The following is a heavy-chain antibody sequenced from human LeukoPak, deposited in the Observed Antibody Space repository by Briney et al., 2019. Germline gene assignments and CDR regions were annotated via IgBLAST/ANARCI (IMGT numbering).Heavy chain of an antibody. CDR2: ISSSSSYI. J-gene: IGHJ4*02. V-gene: IGHV3-21*01. Sequence: GGSLRLSCAASGFTFSSYSMNWVRQAPGKGLEWVSSISSSSSYIYYADSVKGRFTISRDNAKNSLYLQMNNLRAEDTAVYYCARVALCSTSCHPRGYSYGAFDYWGQGTLVTVSS. CDR1: GFTFSSYS. CDR3: ARVALCSTSCHPRGYSYGAFDY. D-gene: IGHD5-18*01.